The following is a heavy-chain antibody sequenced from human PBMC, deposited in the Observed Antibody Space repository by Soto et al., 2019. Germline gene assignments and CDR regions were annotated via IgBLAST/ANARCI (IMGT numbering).Heavy chain of an antibody. Sequence: EVQLVESGGGLVQPGGSLRLSCAASGFTVSTKYMSWVRQAPGKGPEWVSVIYSGGSTFYADSVRGRFTISRDNSKNTVNLQMNSRRAEDTAVFYCARDPWAADYWGQGTLVTVSS. D-gene: IGHD3-16*01. CDR2: IYSGGST. CDR3: ARDPWAADY. V-gene: IGHV3-66*01. J-gene: IGHJ4*02. CDR1: GFTVSTKY.